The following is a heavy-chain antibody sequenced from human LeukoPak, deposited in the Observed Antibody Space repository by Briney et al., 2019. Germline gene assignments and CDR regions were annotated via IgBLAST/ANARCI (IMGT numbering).Heavy chain of an antibody. V-gene: IGHV4-59*01. CDR1: GGSISSYY. D-gene: IGHD6-13*01. CDR3: ARDLAAAGTIDP. Sequence: SETLSLTCTVSGGSISSYYWSWIRQPPGKGLEWIGYIYYSGSTSYNPSLKSRVTISVDTSKNQFSLKLSSVTAADTAVYYCARDLAAAGTIDPWGQGTLVTVSS. CDR2: IYYSGST. J-gene: IGHJ5*02.